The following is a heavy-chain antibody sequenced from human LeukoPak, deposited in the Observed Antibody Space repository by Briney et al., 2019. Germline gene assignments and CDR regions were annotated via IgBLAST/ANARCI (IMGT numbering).Heavy chain of an antibody. CDR3: AKDLGGEGGSGFPGQ. CDR2: ISGSGADT. V-gene: IGHV3-23*01. Sequence: PGGSLRLSCAACGFAFGSYSMSWVRQAPGKGLEWVSAISGSGADTYYTDSVKGRFTISRDNSKTTLFLQMNSLRAEDTAIYYCAKDLGGEGGSGFPGQWGQGTLVTVSS. J-gene: IGHJ4*02. CDR1: GFAFGSYS. D-gene: IGHD3-10*01.